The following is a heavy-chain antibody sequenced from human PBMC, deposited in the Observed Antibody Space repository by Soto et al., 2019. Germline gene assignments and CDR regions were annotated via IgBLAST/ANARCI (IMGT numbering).Heavy chain of an antibody. V-gene: IGHV1-2*02. CDR2: INPNSGGT. Sequence: ASVKVSCKTSGYTFTGYYIHWVRQAPGQGLEWMGWINPNSGGTNYAQKFQGRVTITRDTSISTAYMELSRLRSDDTAVYYCARALTPDSWGQGTLVTVSS. J-gene: IGHJ4*02. CDR1: GYTFTGYY. CDR3: ARALTPDS.